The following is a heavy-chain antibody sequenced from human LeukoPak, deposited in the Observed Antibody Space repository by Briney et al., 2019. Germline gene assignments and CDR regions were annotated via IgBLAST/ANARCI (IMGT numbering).Heavy chain of an antibody. D-gene: IGHD1-20*01. CDR2: INPNSGGT. Sequence: ASVKVSCKNPGYSIAGYYIHWVRQAPGQGLEWMGWINPNSGGTNYAQKFQGWVTMTRDTSISTAYMELSRLRSDDTAVYYCARGGITGTTRGPTRLNDAFDIWGQGTMVTVSS. CDR1: GYSIAGYY. V-gene: IGHV1-2*04. CDR3: ARGGITGTTRGPTRLNDAFDI. J-gene: IGHJ3*02.